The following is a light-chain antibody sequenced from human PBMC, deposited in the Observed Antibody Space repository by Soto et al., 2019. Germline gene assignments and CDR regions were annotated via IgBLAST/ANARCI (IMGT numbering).Light chain of an antibody. Sequence: QSVLTQPPSASGTPGQRVTISCSGTSSNIGSNTVSWYQQVPGTAPKLLIYSNYQRPSGVPDRFSGSKSGTSASLAISGLQSEDEAAYYCAAWDDSLNGRVVFGGGTKVTVL. CDR3: AAWDDSLNGRVV. CDR1: SSNIGSNT. CDR2: SNY. V-gene: IGLV1-44*01. J-gene: IGLJ2*01.